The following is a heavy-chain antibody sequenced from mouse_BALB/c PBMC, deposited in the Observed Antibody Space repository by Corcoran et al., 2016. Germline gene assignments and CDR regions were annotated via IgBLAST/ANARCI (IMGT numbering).Heavy chain of an antibody. Sequence: EVQLQQSGAELVKPGASVKLSCTASGFNIKDTYMHWVKQRPEQGLAWIGRIDPANGNTKYDPKFQGKATITADTSSNTAYLQLSSLTSEDTAVYDCARGGYYVGAMDYWGQGTSVTVSS. D-gene: IGHD2-3*01. V-gene: IGHV14-3*02. CDR3: ARGGYYVGAMDY. CDR1: GFNIKDTY. J-gene: IGHJ4*01. CDR2: IDPANGNT.